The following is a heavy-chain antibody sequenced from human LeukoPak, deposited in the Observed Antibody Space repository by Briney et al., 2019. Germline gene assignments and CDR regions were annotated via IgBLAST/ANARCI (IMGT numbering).Heavy chain of an antibody. D-gene: IGHD6-25*01. V-gene: IGHV1-3*04. Sequence: ASVKVSCKASGYTFTTFPIHWVRQAPGQAPEWVGWIHTGNGDTKYSQAFQGRVITARDTPATTAYMELSSLRSEDTAMYYCARDAAGLLDYWGQGTLVTVSS. CDR3: ARDAAGLLDY. CDR2: IHTGNGDT. J-gene: IGHJ4*02. CDR1: GYTFTTFP.